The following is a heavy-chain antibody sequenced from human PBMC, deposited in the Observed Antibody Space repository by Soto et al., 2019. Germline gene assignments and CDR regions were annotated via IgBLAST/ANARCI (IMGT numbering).Heavy chain of an antibody. J-gene: IGHJ4*02. D-gene: IGHD3-22*01. CDR1: GFTISNTW. CDR3: ARVYYDSSGYSYDY. Sequence: GGSLRLSCAASGFTISNTWRNWVRQAPGKGLEWVGRTRNKANSYTTEYAASVKGRFTISRDDSKNSLYLQLSSLKTEDTAVYYCARVYYDSSGYSYDYWGQGTLVTVSS. V-gene: IGHV3-72*01. CDR2: TRNKANSYTT.